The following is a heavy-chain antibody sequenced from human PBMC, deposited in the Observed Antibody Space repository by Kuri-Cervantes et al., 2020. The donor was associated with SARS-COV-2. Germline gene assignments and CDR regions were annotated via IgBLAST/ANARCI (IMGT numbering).Heavy chain of an antibody. V-gene: IGHV4-38-2*02. CDR1: GYSISSGYY. Sequence: SETLSLTCTVSGYSISSGYYWSWIRQPPGKGLEWIGYIYYSGSTNYNPSLKSRVTISVDTSKNQFSLKLSSVTAADTAVYYCARSKSWRWFDPWGQGTLVTVSS. J-gene: IGHJ5*02. D-gene: IGHD3-3*01. CDR2: IYYSGST. CDR3: ARSKSWRWFDP.